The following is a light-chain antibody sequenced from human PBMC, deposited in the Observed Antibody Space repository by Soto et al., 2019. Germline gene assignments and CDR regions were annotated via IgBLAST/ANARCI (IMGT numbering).Light chain of an antibody. Sequence: AIRMTQSPSSFSASTGDRVTITCRASQGISSHLAWYQGKPGKAPRLLIYTASYLESGVQSRFSGSGSGTDFTLTISSLQSEDFAVYYCQQYFSYPLTFGGGTKVEIK. CDR2: TAS. V-gene: IGKV1-8*01. CDR3: QQYFSYPLT. CDR1: QGISSH. J-gene: IGKJ4*01.